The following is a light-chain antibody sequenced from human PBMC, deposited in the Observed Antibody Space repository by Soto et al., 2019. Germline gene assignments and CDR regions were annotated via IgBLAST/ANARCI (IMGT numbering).Light chain of an antibody. CDR3: QQSYSTPHT. J-gene: IGKJ2*01. CDR2: AAS. Sequence: DIQMTQSTSSLSASVGDRVTITCRASQSISSYVNWYQQKPGKAPKLLIHAASSLRSGVPSRFSGSGSGTDFTLAISSLQPEDFATYYCQQSYSTPHTFGHGTKLEIK. CDR1: QSISSY. V-gene: IGKV1-39*01.